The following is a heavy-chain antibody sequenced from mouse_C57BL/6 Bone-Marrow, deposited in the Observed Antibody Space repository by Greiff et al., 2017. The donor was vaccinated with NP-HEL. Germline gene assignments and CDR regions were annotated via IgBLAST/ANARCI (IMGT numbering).Heavy chain of an antibody. Sequence: VKLMESGPGLVAPSQSLSITCAVSGFSLTSYGVDWVRQPPGKGLEWLGVIWGGGSTNYNSALMSRLSISKDNSKSQVFLKMNSLQTDDTAMYYCAKQNYGSSYDYAMDYWGQGTSVTVSS. CDR1: GFSLTSYG. D-gene: IGHD1-1*01. V-gene: IGHV2-9*01. CDR3: AKQNYGSSYDYAMDY. CDR2: IWGGGST. J-gene: IGHJ4*01.